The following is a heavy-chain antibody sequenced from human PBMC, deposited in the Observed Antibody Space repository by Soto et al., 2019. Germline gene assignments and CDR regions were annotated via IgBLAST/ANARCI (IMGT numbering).Heavy chain of an antibody. Sequence: GGSLRLSCAASGFTFSSYGMHWVRQAPGRGLEWVAVISYDGSNKYYADSVKGRFTISRDNSKNTLYLQMNSLRAEDTAVDYRARVFDYWGQGTLVTVSS. CDR2: ISYDGSNK. CDR3: ARVFDY. V-gene: IGHV3-30*03. CDR1: GFTFSSYG. J-gene: IGHJ4*02.